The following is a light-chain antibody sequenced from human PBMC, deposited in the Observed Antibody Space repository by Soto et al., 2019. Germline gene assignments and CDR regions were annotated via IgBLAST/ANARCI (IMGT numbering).Light chain of an antibody. CDR1: SSNVGNNY. J-gene: IGLJ2*01. CDR2: DNT. CDR3: GTWDSSLSVVL. Sequence: QSVWTQPPSVSAAPGQKVTGSCSGASSNVGNNYVSWHQQLPGTAPKLLIYDNTKRPSGIPDRFSGSKSGTSATLDITGLQTGDEADYYCGTWDSSLSVVLFGGATKLTVL. V-gene: IGLV1-51*01.